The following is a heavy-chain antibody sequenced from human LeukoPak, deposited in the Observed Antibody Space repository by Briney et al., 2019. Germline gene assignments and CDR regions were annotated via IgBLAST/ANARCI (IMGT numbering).Heavy chain of an antibody. CDR3: ARDRSGSYYDSFDY. D-gene: IGHD1-26*01. Sequence: GASVKVSCKASGCTFTSYGISWVRQAPGQGLEWMGWISAYNGNTNYALKLQGRVTMTTDASTSTAYMELRSLRSDDTAVYYCARDRSGSYYDSFDYWGQGTLVTVSS. CDR1: GCTFTSYG. V-gene: IGHV1-18*01. CDR2: ISAYNGNT. J-gene: IGHJ4*02.